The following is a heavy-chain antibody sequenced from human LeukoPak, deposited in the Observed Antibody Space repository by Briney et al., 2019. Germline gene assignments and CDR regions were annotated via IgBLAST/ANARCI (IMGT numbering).Heavy chain of an antibody. Sequence: PSETLSLTCTVSGGSISSSRHYWGWIRQPPGKGLEWIGNIYYSGSTYHNPSLKSRVTISDDTSKNQFSLKVTSVTAADTAVYYCARLLKYSGSYHCDSWGQGTLVTVSS. J-gene: IGHJ5*01. D-gene: IGHD1-26*01. CDR3: ARLLKYSGSYHCDS. CDR1: GGSISSSRHY. CDR2: IYYSGST. V-gene: IGHV4-39*01.